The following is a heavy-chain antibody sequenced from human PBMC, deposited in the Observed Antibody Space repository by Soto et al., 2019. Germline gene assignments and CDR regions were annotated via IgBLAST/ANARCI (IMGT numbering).Heavy chain of an antibody. J-gene: IGHJ5*02. CDR3: ARGPAAGIKKGWFDP. V-gene: IGHV4-34*01. CDR2: INHSGST. CDR1: GGSFCGYY. D-gene: IGHD6-13*01. Sequence: ASESLSLTCAVYGGSFCGYYWSWIRQPPGKGLEWIGEINHSGSTNYNPSLKSRVTISVDTSKNQFSLKLSSVTAADTAVYYCARGPAAGIKKGWFDPWGQGTLVTVSS.